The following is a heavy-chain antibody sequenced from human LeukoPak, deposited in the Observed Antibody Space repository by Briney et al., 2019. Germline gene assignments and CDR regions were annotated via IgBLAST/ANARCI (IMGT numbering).Heavy chain of an antibody. CDR1: GGSISSYY. CDR2: IYYSGST. D-gene: IGHD3-10*01. V-gene: IGHV4-59*01. J-gene: IGHJ5*02. CDR3: ARSRGWGRYLAKWFDP. Sequence: SETLSLTCTVSGGSISSYYWSWIRQPPGKGLEWIGYIYYSGSTNYNPSLKSRVTISVDTSKNKFSLKLSPVTGGETAGDYCARSRGWGRYLAKWFDPWRRGTGVSVSS.